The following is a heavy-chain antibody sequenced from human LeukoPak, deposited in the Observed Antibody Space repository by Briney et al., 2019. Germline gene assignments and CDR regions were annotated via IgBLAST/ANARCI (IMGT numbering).Heavy chain of an antibody. V-gene: IGHV3-21*01. CDR3: ARQLHPYSSSPGAFDI. J-gene: IGHJ3*02. D-gene: IGHD6-13*01. CDR1: GFTFSSYS. CDR2: ISSSSSYI. Sequence: GGSLRLSCAASGFTFSSYSMNWVRQAPGKGLEWVSSISSSSSYIYYADSVKGRFTISRDNAKNSLYLQMNSLRAEDTAVYYCARQLHPYSSSPGAFDIWGQGTMVTVSS.